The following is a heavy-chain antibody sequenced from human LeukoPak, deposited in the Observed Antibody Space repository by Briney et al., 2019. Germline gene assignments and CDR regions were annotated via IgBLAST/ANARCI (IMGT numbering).Heavy chain of an antibody. D-gene: IGHD2-2*01. CDR1: GFTFSNYW. CDR3: AKDQVDCTSASCYERGFDY. V-gene: IGHV3-7*03. Sequence: GGSLRLSCAASGFTFSNYWMSWVRQAPGKGLEWVGNIKQDGSEKYYVDSVKGRFTISRDNSKNTLYLQVNSLRADDTAVYYCAKDQVDCTSASCYERGFDYWGQGALVTVSS. J-gene: IGHJ4*02. CDR2: IKQDGSEK.